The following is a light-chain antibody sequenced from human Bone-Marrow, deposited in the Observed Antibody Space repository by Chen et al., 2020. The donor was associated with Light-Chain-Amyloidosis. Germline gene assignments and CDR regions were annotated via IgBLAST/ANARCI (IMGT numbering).Light chain of an antibody. Sequence: IVLTQSPATMSLSPGERAAHSCRASQRISKFLAWYQHKPAQASRLLIYDASIRATGIPARFSGSGSRTDFTLTINSLEPEDFAVYYCQERTNWPLYTFGQGTKPEI. CDR1: QRISKF. CDR2: DAS. CDR3: QERTNWPLYT. J-gene: IGKJ2*01. V-gene: IGKV3-11*01.